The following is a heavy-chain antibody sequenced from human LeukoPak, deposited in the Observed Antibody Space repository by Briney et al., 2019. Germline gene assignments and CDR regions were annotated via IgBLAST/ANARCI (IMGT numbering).Heavy chain of an antibody. CDR2: ISGDGGSA. CDR1: GFTFHDYA. V-gene: IGHV3-43*02. D-gene: IGHD3-10*01. CDR3: AKASSGSSSRPIDY. J-gene: IGHJ4*02. Sequence: GGPLRLSCVASGFTFHDYAMSWVRQVPGKGLEWVSLISGDGGSASYAASVKGRFTISRDNSKNSLYLQMNSLRTEDTAFYYCAKASSGSSSRPIDYWGQGTLVTVSS.